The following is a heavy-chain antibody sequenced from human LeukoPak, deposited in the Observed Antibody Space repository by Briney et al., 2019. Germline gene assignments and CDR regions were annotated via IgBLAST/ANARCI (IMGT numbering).Heavy chain of an antibody. V-gene: IGHV3-23*01. CDR3: AKDGATNNYFDY. CDR2: IRGSGGST. J-gene: IGHJ4*02. D-gene: IGHD5-12*01. Sequence: GGSLRLSCAASGFTFTIQAMSWVRQAPGKGLEWVSAIRGSGGSTYYADSVKGRFTISRDNSKNTLHLQMDSLRAEDTAVYYCAKDGATNNYFDYWGQGTLVTVSS. CDR1: GFTFTIQA.